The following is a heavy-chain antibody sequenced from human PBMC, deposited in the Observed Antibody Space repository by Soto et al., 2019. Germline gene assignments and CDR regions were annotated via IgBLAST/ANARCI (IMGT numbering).Heavy chain of an antibody. Sequence: GGSLRLSCAASGFTFNTYGMHWVRQAPDKGLEWVALISYDGSNQYYADSVKGRFTISRDNSKNTLFLQMNSLRADDTAVYYCAKDQASGQGSFDSWGQGTLVTVSS. CDR1: GFTFNTYG. CDR2: ISYDGSNQ. CDR3: AKDQASGQGSFDS. J-gene: IGHJ4*02. V-gene: IGHV3-30*18.